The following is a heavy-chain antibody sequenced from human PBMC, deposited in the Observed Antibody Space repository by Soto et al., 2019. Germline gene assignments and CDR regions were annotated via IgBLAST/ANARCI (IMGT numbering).Heavy chain of an antibody. CDR2: ISGSGVST. CDR1: GFTFSSYA. CDR3: AKEGEHSSGWANFDY. Sequence: EVQLLESGGGLVQPGGSLRLSCAASGFTFSSYAMSWVRQAPGKGLEWVSAISGSGVSTYYADSVKGRFTISRDNSKNTLYLTMNSLRAEDTAVYYCAKEGEHSSGWANFDYWGQGTLVTVSS. D-gene: IGHD6-19*01. V-gene: IGHV3-23*01. J-gene: IGHJ4*02.